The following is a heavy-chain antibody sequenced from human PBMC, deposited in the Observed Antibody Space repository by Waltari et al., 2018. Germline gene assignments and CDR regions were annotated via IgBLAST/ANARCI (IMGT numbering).Heavy chain of an antibody. V-gene: IGHV1-24*01. Sequence: QVQLVQSGAEVKKPGASVKVSCKVSGYTLTSFSMHWVRQAPGKGLEWMGGFDPEDGETIYAQKFQGRVTMTEDTSTDTAYMELSSLRSEDTAVYYCATAGIVGATKGVPYFDYWGQGTLVTVSS. CDR2: FDPEDGET. CDR1: GYTLTSFS. CDR3: ATAGIVGATKGVPYFDY. D-gene: IGHD1-26*01. J-gene: IGHJ4*02.